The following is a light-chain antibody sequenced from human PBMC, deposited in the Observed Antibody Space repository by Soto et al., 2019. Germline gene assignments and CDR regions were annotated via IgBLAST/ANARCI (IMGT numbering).Light chain of an antibody. Sequence: EIVLTQSPATLSLSPGERATLSCRASQSVSSYLAWYQQKPGQAPRLLIYDASNRATGIPARFSGSGSETDFALTISSLEPEDFAVYYCQQRSNWTWTFGLGSKVDI. V-gene: IGKV3-11*01. J-gene: IGKJ1*01. CDR3: QQRSNWTWT. CDR1: QSVSSY. CDR2: DAS.